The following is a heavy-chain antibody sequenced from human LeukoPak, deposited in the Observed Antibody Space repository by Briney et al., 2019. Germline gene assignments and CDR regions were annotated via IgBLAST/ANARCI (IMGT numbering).Heavy chain of an antibody. D-gene: IGHD6-13*01. CDR2: IYYTGNT. CDR1: GVSISTSTYY. CDR3: ARQGDTSSLYNWFDP. V-gene: IGHV4-39*01. J-gene: IGHJ5*02. Sequence: SETLSLTCTVSGVSISTSTYYWAWIRQPPGKGLEWIGSIYYTGNTNYNPSLKSRATISVDTSKNQFSLKVTSVTAADTAVYYCARQGDTSSLYNWFDPGGQGTLVTVS.